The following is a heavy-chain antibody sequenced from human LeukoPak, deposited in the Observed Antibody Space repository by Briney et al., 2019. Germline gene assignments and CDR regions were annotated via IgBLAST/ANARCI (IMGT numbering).Heavy chain of an antibody. CDR1: GFTFTTYW. CDR2: INQDGIEK. J-gene: IGHJ3*01. CDR3: ARGFDGYYGFDL. V-gene: IGHV3-7*05. D-gene: IGHD5-24*01. Sequence: TGGSLRLSCAASGFTFTTYWMSWVRQAPGKGLEWVANINQDGIEKYYVASVRGRLTISRDNAMNSIYVQMNSLRAEDAAVYYCARGFDGYYGFDLWGQGTMVTVSS.